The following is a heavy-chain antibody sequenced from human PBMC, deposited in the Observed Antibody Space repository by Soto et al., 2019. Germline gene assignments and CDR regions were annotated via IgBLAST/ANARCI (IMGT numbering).Heavy chain of an antibody. J-gene: IGHJ5*02. V-gene: IGHV4-39*01. CDR3: ARHSPDSIAVPGTNWFDP. Sequence: QLQLQESGPGLVKPSETLSLTCTVSGGSISSSTYYWGWIRQPPGKGLEWIGSIYYSGSTYYNPSLKSRVTISGDTSKNQFSRKLSSVTDADTAVYYCARHSPDSIAVPGTNWFDPWGQGTLVTVSS. D-gene: IGHD6-19*01. CDR2: IYYSGST. CDR1: GGSISSSTYY.